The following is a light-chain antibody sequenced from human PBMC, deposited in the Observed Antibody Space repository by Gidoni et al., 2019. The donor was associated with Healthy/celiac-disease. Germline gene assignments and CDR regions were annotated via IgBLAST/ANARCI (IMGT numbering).Light chain of an antibody. V-gene: IGKV3-11*01. CDR1: QSVSSY. CDR2: DAT. CDR3: QQRSNWPPVYT. Sequence: EIVLTQSPATLSLSPGESATLSCRASQSVSSYLAWYQQKPGQAPRLLIYDATNRATGIPARFSGSGSGTDFTLPISSLEPEDFAVYYCQQRSNWPPVYTFGQGTKLEIK. J-gene: IGKJ2*01.